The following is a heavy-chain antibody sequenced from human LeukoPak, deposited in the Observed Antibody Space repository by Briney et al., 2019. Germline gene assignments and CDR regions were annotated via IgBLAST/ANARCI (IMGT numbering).Heavy chain of an antibody. CDR1: GFTFSKYG. Sequence: PGGSLRLSCAASGFTFSKYGMHWVRQAPGKGLEWVAFIRHDGSNKYYAELVKGRFTISRDNAKNAVYRQMHSLRLEDTAIYYCSKDFNSHFRGDCSDYWGQGTLVIVSS. J-gene: IGHJ4*02. CDR2: IRHDGSNK. D-gene: IGHD3-3*02. CDR3: SKDFNSHFRGDCSDY. V-gene: IGHV3-30*02.